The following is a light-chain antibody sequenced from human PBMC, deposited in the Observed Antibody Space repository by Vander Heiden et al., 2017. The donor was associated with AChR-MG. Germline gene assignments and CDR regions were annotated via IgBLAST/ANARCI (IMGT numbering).Light chain of an antibody. J-gene: IGKJ3*01. V-gene: IGKV1-33*01. Sequence: DIQMTQSPSSSSAPVGDRVTITCQASRDIRKLLNWYQQKPRKAPKLLIYDASNLATGVPSRFGGSGAGTYFTLTISSLQPEDLATYFCQQYEALPFTFGPGTTVDLK. CDR2: DAS. CDR3: QQYEALPFT. CDR1: RDIRKL.